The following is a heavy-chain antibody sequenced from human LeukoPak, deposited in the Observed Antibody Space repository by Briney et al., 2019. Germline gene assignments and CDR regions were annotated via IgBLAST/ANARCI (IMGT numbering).Heavy chain of an antibody. CDR3: ARRGIAAAGAFDY. CDR1: GGSISSSSYY. J-gene: IGHJ4*02. D-gene: IGHD6-13*01. CDR2: IYYSGST. V-gene: IGHV4-39*01. Sequence: SETLSLTCTVSGGSISSSSYYWGWIRQPPGKGLEGIGSIYYSGSTYYNPSLKSRVTISVDTSKHQFSLKLSSVTAADTAVYYCARRGIAAAGAFDYWGQGTLVTVSS.